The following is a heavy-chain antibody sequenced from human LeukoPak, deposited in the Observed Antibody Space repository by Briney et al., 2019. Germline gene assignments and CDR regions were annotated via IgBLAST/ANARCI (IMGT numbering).Heavy chain of an antibody. CDR1: GGSISSSSYY. V-gene: IGHV4-39*01. D-gene: IGHD3-9*01. Sequence: PSETLSLTCTVSGGSISSSSYYWGWIRQPPGKGLEWIGSIYYSGSTYYNPSLKSRVTISVDTSKNQFSLKLSSVTAADTAVYYCARAPYVRLTDYYGSRSHAFDYWGQGTLVTVSS. J-gene: IGHJ4*02. CDR3: ARAPYVRLTDYYGSRSHAFDY. CDR2: IYYSGST.